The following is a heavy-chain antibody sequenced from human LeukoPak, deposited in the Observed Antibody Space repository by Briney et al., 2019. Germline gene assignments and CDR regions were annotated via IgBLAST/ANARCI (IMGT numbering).Heavy chain of an antibody. D-gene: IGHD6-19*01. J-gene: IGHJ4*02. Sequence: SETLSLTCTVSGSSISTYYWSWLRQPPGQGLEWIGYIHYSGSAKYNPSLKSRVTISVDTSKNQLYLNLSSVTAADTAVYYCASATKWLAFDSWGQGTPVTDSS. V-gene: IGHV4-59*01. CDR3: ASATKWLAFDS. CDR1: GSSISTYY. CDR2: IHYSGSA.